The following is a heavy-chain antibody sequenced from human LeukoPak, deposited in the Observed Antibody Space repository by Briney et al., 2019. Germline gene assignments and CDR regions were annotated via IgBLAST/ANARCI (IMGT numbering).Heavy chain of an antibody. CDR1: GYSISSGYY. J-gene: IGHJ6*03. CDR3: ARDSSPRQPPYYYYMDV. Sequence: NPSETLSLTCAVSGYSISSGYYWGWIRQPPGKGLEWIGSIYHSGSTYYNPSLKSRVTISVDTSKNQFSLKLSSVTAADTAVYYCARDSSPRQPPYYYYMDVWGKGTTVTVSS. V-gene: IGHV4-38-2*02. D-gene: IGHD6-6*01. CDR2: IYHSGST.